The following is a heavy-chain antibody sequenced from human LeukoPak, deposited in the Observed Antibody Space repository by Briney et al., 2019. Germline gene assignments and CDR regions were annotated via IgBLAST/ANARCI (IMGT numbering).Heavy chain of an antibody. CDR2: ISYDGSNK. CDR3: AREKWGYSYGCLDY. J-gene: IGHJ4*02. CDR1: GFIFSSYA. D-gene: IGHD5-18*01. Sequence: GGSLRLSCAASGFIFSSYAMHWVRPAPGKGLEWVAVISYDGSNKYYADSVKGRFTISRDNSKNTLYLQMNSLRVEDTAVYYCAREKWGYSYGCLDYWGQGTLVTVSS. V-gene: IGHV3-30*04.